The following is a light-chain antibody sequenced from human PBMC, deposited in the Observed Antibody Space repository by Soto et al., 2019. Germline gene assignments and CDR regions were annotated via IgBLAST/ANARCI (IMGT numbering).Light chain of an antibody. V-gene: IGLV2-14*01. CDR1: SSDVGVYNY. Sequence: QSVLTQPASVSGSPGQSITISCTGTSSDVGVYNYVSWYQQHPGKAPKLMIYDVSNRPSGVSNRFSGSKSGNTASLTISGLQAEDEADYYCCSYTSSSVVFGGGTKLTVL. J-gene: IGLJ2*01. CDR3: CSYTSSSVV. CDR2: DVS.